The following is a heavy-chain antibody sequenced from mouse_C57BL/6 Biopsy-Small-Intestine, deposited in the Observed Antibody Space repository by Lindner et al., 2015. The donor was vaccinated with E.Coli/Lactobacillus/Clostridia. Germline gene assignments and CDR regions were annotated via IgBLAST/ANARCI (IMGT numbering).Heavy chain of an antibody. CDR1: GYSFTGYY. J-gene: IGHJ4*01. CDR2: INPSTGGT. Sequence: VQLQESGPGLVKPGASVKISCKASGYSFTGYYMNWVKQSPEKSLEWIGEINPSTGGTTYNQKFKAKATLTVDKSSSTAYMQLKSLTSEDSAVYYCARFYYYGSSYAMDYWGQGTSVTVSS. CDR3: ARFYYYGSSYAMDY. D-gene: IGHD1-1*01. V-gene: IGHV1-42*01.